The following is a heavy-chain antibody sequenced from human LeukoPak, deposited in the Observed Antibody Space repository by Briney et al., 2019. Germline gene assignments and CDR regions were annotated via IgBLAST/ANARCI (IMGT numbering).Heavy chain of an antibody. CDR1: GFTFSRYA. CDR3: AREMATIVYYYYGMDV. CDR2: ISGSDGST. V-gene: IGHV3-23*01. Sequence: GGSLRLSCAASGFTFSRYAMTWVRQAPGKGLEWVSSISGSDGSTYYADSVKGRFTISRDNSKNTLYLQMNSLRAEDTAVYYCAREMATIVYYYYGMDVWGQGTTVTVSS. J-gene: IGHJ6*02. D-gene: IGHD5-24*01.